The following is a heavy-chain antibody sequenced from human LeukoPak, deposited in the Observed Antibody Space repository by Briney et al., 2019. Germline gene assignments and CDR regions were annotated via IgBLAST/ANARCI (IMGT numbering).Heavy chain of an antibody. D-gene: IGHD3-3*01. V-gene: IGHV1-2*02. CDR3: ARGPRIRFLEWLLQIYFDY. CDR2: INPNSGGT. CDR1: GYTFTGYY. J-gene: IGHJ4*02. Sequence: ASVKVSCKASGYTFTGYYMHWVRQAPGQGLEWMGWINPNSGGTNYAQKFQGRVTMTRDTSISTAHMELSRLRSDDTAVYYCARGPRIRFLEWLLQIYFDYWGQGTLVTVSS.